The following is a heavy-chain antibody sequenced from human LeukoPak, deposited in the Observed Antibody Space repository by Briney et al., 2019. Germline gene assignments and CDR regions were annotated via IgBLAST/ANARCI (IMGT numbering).Heavy chain of an antibody. Sequence: PGRSLRLSCAASGFTFSSYGMHWVRQAPGKGLEWVAVIWYDGSNKYYADSVKGRFTISRDNSKNTLYLQMNSLRAEDTAVYYCAKDEYYGGEKFDYWGQGTLVTVSS. J-gene: IGHJ4*02. CDR2: IWYDGSNK. D-gene: IGHD2-21*01. V-gene: IGHV3-33*06. CDR3: AKDEYYGGEKFDY. CDR1: GFTFSSYG.